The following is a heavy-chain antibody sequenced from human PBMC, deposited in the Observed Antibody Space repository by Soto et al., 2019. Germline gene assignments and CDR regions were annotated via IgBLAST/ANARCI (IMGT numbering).Heavy chain of an antibody. CDR2: INPSGGST. CDR1: GYTFTSYY. CDR3: ARGSRRYYGSGKRVRYYMDV. V-gene: IGHV1-46*01. J-gene: IGHJ6*03. Sequence: ASVKVSCKASGYTFTSYYMHWVRQAPGQGLEWMGIINPSGGSTNYAQKFQGRVTMTRDTSTSTVYMELSSLRSDDTAVYYCARGSRRYYGSGKRVRYYMDVWGKGTKVTVSS. D-gene: IGHD3-10*01.